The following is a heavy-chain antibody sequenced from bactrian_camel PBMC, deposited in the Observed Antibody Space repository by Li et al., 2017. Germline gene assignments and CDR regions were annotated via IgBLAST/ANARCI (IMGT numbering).Heavy chain of an antibody. Sequence: LVESGGGLVQPGGSLRLSCAASGFTFSNYWMHWVRQGPGKGVEWVSTITSDGGTTNYADSVKGRFTISWDNAKNTLYLQMNSSKPLDTAMYYCAAEGGGLCRRADDYKYWGHGTQVTVS. J-gene: IGHJ4*01. CDR1: GFTFSNYW. CDR2: ITSDGGTT. D-gene: IGHD2*01. CDR3: AAEGGGLCRRADDYKY. V-gene: IGHV3S26*01.